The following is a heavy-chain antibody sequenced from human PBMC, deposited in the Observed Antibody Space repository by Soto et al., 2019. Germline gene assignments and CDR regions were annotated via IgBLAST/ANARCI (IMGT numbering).Heavy chain of an antibody. CDR1: GGSLSGYY. Sequence: SEALPLTCAVYGGSLSGYYWSWFRQPPGKGLEWIGEINHSGSTNYNPSLKSRVTISVDTSKNQFSLKLSSVTAADTAVYYCARGRIYCSGGSCLSYYMDFWCKGPMVTVSS. CDR3: ARGRIYCSGGSCLSYYMDF. V-gene: IGHV4-34*01. D-gene: IGHD2-15*01. CDR2: INHSGST. J-gene: IGHJ6*03.